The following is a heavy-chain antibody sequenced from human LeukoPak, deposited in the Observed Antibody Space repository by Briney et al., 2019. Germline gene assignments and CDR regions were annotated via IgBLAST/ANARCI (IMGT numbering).Heavy chain of an antibody. CDR1: GFTFSSYA. Sequence: GGSLRLSCAASGFTFSSYAMTWVRQAPGKGLEWVSGISGSGGSTYYTDPVKGRFPISRDNSKNTLYLQMNSLRAEDTAVYYCAKASGYSYGYVDYWGQGTLVTVSS. CDR2: ISGSGGST. D-gene: IGHD5-18*01. J-gene: IGHJ4*02. V-gene: IGHV3-23*01. CDR3: AKASGYSYGYVDY.